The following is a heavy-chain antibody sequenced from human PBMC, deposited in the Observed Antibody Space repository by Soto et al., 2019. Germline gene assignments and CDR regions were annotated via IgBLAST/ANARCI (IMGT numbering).Heavy chain of an antibody. V-gene: IGHV3-48*02. CDR3: ARRPSVGTFDF. CDR1: GFTFSSYT. J-gene: IGHJ4*02. D-gene: IGHD1-1*01. CDR2: ISSSSSTI. Sequence: EVQLVESGGGLVQPGGSLRLSCAASGFTFSSYTMTWVRQAPGKGLEWVSSISSSSSTIYYADSVKGRFTISRDNAKNSLYLQMNRLRDEDTAVYYCARRPSVGTFDFWGQGTLVTASS.